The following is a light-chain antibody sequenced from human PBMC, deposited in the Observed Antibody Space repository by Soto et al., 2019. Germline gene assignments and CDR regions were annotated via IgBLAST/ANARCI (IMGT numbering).Light chain of an antibody. V-gene: IGLV2-14*03. CDR3: ISYTNKDTLL. CDR1: SSDVGGYDH. Sequence: QSALTQPASVSGSPGQSITIFCTGTSSDVGGYDHVSWYQQHPGKAPKLIIYDVTVRPSVISPRFSGSKSDNTDSLAVSGHQPEDEAYYYCISYTNKDTLLFGGGTKVTVL. CDR2: DVT. J-gene: IGLJ3*02.